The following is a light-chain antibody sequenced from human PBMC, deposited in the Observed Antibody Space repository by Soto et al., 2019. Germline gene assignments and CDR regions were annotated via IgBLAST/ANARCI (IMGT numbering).Light chain of an antibody. V-gene: IGLV2-14*01. Sequence: QSALTQPASVSGSPGQSITISCAGTSGDVGAYNYVPWFQQYPGKVPKLIIYDVSDRPSGVSDRFSGSKSGNTASLTISGLLAEDEADYYCGSYTTINTMIFGGGTKLTVL. J-gene: IGLJ2*01. CDR2: DVS. CDR1: SGDVGAYNY. CDR3: GSYTTINTMI.